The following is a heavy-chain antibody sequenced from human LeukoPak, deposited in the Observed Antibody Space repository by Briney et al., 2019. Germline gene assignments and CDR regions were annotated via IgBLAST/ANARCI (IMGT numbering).Heavy chain of an antibody. V-gene: IGHV3-43*01. CDR2: ITWDGGST. CDR3: ATERQKYFDY. J-gene: IGHJ4*02. Sequence: GGSLRLSCAASGFTFDDYTMHWVRQAPGKGLEWVSLITWDGGSTFYADSVKGRFTISRDNSKNSLSLQMNSLTSEDTALYYCATERQKYFDYWGQGSLVTVSS. CDR1: GFTFDDYT.